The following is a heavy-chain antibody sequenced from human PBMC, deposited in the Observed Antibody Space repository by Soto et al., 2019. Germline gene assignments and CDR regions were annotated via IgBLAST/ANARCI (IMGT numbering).Heavy chain of an antibody. Sequence: PGGSLRLSCAASGFTFSSYAMSWVRQAPGKGLEWVSGISGSGDSSYYAESVKGRFTISRDTSKNTLYLQMNSLGAEDTAVYYCGKGGVAGTYPYYYYYYGIDVWGQGTTVTVSS. CDR3: GKGGVAGTYPYYYYYYGIDV. CDR2: ISGSGDSS. J-gene: IGHJ6*02. CDR1: GFTFSSYA. D-gene: IGHD6-19*01. V-gene: IGHV3-23*01.